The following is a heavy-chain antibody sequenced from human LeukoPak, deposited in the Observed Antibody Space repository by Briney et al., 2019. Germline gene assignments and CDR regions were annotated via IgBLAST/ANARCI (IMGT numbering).Heavy chain of an antibody. Sequence: SETLSLTCTVSGGSISNYYWSWIRQPPGKGLEWIAYINYSGSTNYNPSLKSRVTISVDTSKNQFSLKLTSVTAADTAVYYCARLNVLSGSPLHRFDHWGQGTLVTVSS. J-gene: IGHJ4*02. D-gene: IGHD6-13*01. CDR1: GGSISNYY. V-gene: IGHV4-59*08. CDR2: INYSGST. CDR3: ARLNVLSGSPLHRFDH.